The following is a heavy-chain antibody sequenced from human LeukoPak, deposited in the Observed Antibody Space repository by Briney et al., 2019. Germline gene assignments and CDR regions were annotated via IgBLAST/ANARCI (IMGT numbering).Heavy chain of an antibody. CDR2: ISRSATTI. D-gene: IGHD4-23*01. CDR3: TREQDREASATVVGDY. J-gene: IGHJ4*02. Sequence: GGSLRLSCAASGFTFSSYEMNWVRQAPGKGLEWVSSISRSATTIYYADSVKGRFTISRDNAKNSLFLQMNSLRAEDTAVYYCTREQDREASATVVGDYWGQGTLVTVSS. CDR1: GFTFSSYE. V-gene: IGHV3-48*03.